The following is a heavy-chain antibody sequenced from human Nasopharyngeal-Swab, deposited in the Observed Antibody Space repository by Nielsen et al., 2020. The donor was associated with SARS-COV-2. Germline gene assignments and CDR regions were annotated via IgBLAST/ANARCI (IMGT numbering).Heavy chain of an antibody. D-gene: IGHD2-2*01. V-gene: IGHV3-13*01. J-gene: IGHJ6*04. CDR3: VKGMPQSGGMDV. Sequence: LSLTCAASGFTFSSNDMHWVRLPRGKGLEWVSAIGAAGGTYYPDSVKGRFTISRENAKNSLYLQMNSLRAEDTAIYYCVKGMPQSGGMDVWGKGTTVSVSP. CDR2: IGAAGGT. CDR1: GFTFSSND.